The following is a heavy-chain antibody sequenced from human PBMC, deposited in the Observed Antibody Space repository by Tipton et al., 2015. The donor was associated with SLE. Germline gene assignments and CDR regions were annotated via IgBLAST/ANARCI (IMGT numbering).Heavy chain of an antibody. CDR1: GFTFSSHW. D-gene: IGHD2/OR15-2a*01. CDR2: INGDGSTT. J-gene: IGHJ3*02. V-gene: IGHV3-74*01. Sequence: SLRLSCAASGFTFSSHWMHWVRQAPGKGLVWVSRINGDGSTTNYADSVKGRFTISRDNAKNTLHLQMNSLRAEDTAVYYCTRVESTSWAFDIWGQGTIVTVSS. CDR3: TRVESTSWAFDI.